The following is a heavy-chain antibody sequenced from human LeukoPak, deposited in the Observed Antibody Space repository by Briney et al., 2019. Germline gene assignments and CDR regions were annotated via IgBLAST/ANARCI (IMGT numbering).Heavy chain of an antibody. V-gene: IGHV3-7*01. CDR1: GFRFSTYW. J-gene: IGHJ4*02. Sequence: PGGSLRLSCAASGFRFSTYWMTWVRQVPGKGLEWVANIKQDGSEKYYIDSVKGRFTISRVNAKNSVYLQMNSLRAEDTAVYYCASGRYCIGGSCYPLDYWGQGTLVTVSS. CDR2: IKQDGSEK. D-gene: IGHD2-15*01. CDR3: ASGRYCIGGSCYPLDY.